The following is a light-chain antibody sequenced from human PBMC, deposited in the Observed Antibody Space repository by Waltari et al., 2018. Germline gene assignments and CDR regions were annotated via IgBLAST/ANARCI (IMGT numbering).Light chain of an antibody. CDR1: QSVSSSY. CDR3: QQYRT. CDR2: GAS. J-gene: IGKJ4*01. Sequence: EIVSTQSPGTLSLSPGERATLSCRASQSVSSSYLAWYQQKPGQAPRLLIYGASSRATGIPDRFSGSGSGTDFTLTISRLEPEDFAVYYCQQYRTFGGGTKVEIK. V-gene: IGKV3-20*01.